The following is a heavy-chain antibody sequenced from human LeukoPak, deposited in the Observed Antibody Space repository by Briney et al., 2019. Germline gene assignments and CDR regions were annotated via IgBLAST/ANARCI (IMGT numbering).Heavy chain of an antibody. CDR2: IYYSGGT. CDR3: ARWQYTISSGWFDP. Sequence: SETLSLTCTISGGSISSLYWGWIRQPPGKGLEWIGSIYYSGGTNYNPSLKSRVTISVDTSKIQFSLKLSSVTAADTAVYYCARWQYTISSGWFDPWDQGTLVTVSS. J-gene: IGHJ5*02. V-gene: IGHV4-59*08. D-gene: IGHD6-6*01. CDR1: GGSISSLY.